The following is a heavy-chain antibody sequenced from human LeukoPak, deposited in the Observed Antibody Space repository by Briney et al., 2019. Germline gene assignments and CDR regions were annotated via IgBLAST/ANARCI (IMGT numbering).Heavy chain of an antibody. V-gene: IGHV3-7*03. CDR3: AKDPGRYYYDSSGYYADY. CDR1: GFTFSNYW. D-gene: IGHD3-22*01. CDR2: INQDGSEK. Sequence: GESLRLSCAASGFTFSNYWMGWVRQAPGKGLEWVANINQDGSEKYYVDSVKGRFTISRDNSKNTLYLQMNSLRAEDTAVYYCAKDPGRYYYDSSGYYADYWGQGTLVTVSS. J-gene: IGHJ4*02.